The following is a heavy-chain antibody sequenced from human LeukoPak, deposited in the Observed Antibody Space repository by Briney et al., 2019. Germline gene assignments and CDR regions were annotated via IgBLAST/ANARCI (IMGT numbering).Heavy chain of an antibody. CDR1: GGSISDYY. D-gene: IGHD5-24*01. J-gene: IGHJ4*02. CDR2: VSYSGST. CDR3: ARDRRDGSNYVEY. Sequence: PSETLSLTCIVSGGSISDYYWSWLRQPPGKGLEWIGYVSYSGSTDYNSSLKSRVSISVDTSKNQFSLRLSSVTAADTAVYYCARDRRDGSNYVEYWGPGTLVTVSS. V-gene: IGHV4-59*01.